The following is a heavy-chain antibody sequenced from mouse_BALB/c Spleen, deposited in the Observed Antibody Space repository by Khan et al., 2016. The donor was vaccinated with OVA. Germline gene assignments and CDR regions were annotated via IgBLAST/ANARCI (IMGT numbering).Heavy chain of an antibody. J-gene: IGHJ1*01. D-gene: IGHD2-4*01. CDR3: ARSMSTTWYFDV. CDR2: ISSGSATI. Sequence: EVELVESGGGLVQPGGSRKLSCAASGFTFSDFGMHWVRQAPEKGLEWVAYISSGSATIYYADTVKGRFTISRDNPKNTLFLQMTSLRAEDMAMYYCARSMSTTWYFDVWGAGTTVTVSS. V-gene: IGHV5-17*02. CDR1: GFTFSDFG.